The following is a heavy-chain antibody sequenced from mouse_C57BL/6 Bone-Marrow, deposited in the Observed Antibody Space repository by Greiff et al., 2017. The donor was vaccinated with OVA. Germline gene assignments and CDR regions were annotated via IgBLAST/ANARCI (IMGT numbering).Heavy chain of an antibody. CDR1: GFNIKDYY. Sequence: VQLQQSGAELVRPGASVKLSCTASGFNIKDYYMHWVKQRPEQGLEWIGRIDPEDGDTEYAPKFQGKATMTADTSSNTAYLQLSSLTSEVTAVYYCNYYGSSPFAYWGQGTLVTVSA. J-gene: IGHJ3*01. CDR2: IDPEDGDT. CDR3: NYYGSSPFAY. D-gene: IGHD1-1*01. V-gene: IGHV14-1*01.